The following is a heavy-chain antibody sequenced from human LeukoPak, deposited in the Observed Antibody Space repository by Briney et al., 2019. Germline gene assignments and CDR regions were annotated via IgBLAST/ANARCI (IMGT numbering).Heavy chain of an antibody. CDR1: GGSISSYY. CDR2: IYYSGST. J-gene: IGHJ5*02. V-gene: IGHV4-59*01. Sequence: SETLSLTCTVSGGSISSYYWSWIRQPPGQGLVWIGYIYYSGSTNYNPSLKSRVTISVDTSKNQFSLKLSSVTAADTAVYYCARVPAAPVSGWFDPWGQGTLVTVSS. CDR3: ARVPAAPVSGWFDP. D-gene: IGHD2-2*01.